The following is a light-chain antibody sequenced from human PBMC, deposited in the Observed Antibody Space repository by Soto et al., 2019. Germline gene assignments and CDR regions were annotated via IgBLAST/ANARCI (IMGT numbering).Light chain of an antibody. Sequence: QSALTQPPSASGSPGQSVTISCTGTSSDVGGYNYVSWYQQHPGKAPKLMIYEVSKRPSGVPDRFSGSKSGNTASLTVSGLQAEDEADYYCSSYAGTPVFGGGTNSPS. CDR3: SSYAGTPV. V-gene: IGLV2-8*01. CDR1: SSDVGGYNY. J-gene: IGLJ3*02. CDR2: EVS.